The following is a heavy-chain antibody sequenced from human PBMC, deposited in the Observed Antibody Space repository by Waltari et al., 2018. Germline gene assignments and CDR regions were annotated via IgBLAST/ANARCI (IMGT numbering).Heavy chain of an antibody. Sequence: EVQLVESGGGLIQPGGSLRLSCAASGFPVSSHHMSWVRQVPGKGLEWVSVIYSGGRTYYADSVKGRFTISRDNSKNTLYLQMNSLRAEDTAVYYCARDPKGMDVWGQGTTVTVSS. CDR1: GFPVSSHH. J-gene: IGHJ6*02. CDR3: ARDPKGMDV. V-gene: IGHV3-53*01. CDR2: IYSGGRT.